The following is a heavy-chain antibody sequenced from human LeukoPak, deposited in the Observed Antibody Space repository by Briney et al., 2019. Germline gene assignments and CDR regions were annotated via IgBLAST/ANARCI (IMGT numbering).Heavy chain of an antibody. CDR3: ARVASGGYGSGSYYRWSNWFDP. J-gene: IGHJ5*02. V-gene: IGHV4-59*01. Sequence: SETLSLTCTVSGGSISSYYWSWIRQPPGKGLEWIGYIYYSGSTNYNPALKSRGTISVDTSKNQFSLKLSSVTAADTAVYYCARVASGGYGSGSYYRWSNWFDPWGQGTLVTVSS. CDR2: IYYSGST. CDR1: GGSISSYY. D-gene: IGHD3-10*01.